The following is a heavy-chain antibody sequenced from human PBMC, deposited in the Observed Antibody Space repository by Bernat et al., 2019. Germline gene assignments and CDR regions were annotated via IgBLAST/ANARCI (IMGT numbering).Heavy chain of an antibody. Sequence: QVQLQESGPGLVKPSQTLSLTCTVSGGSISSGGYYWSWIRQHPGKGLEWIGYIYYSGSTYYNPSLKSRVTISVDTSKNQFSLKLSSVTAADTAVYYCARGGSGYDFSPSANWCDPWGQGTLVTVSS. CDR3: ARGGSGYDFSPSANWCDP. J-gene: IGHJ5*02. CDR1: GGSISSGGYY. D-gene: IGHD5-12*01. V-gene: IGHV4-31*03. CDR2: IYYSGST.